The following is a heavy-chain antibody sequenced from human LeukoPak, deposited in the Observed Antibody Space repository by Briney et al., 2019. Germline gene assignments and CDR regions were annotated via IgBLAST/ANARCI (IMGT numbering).Heavy chain of an antibody. V-gene: IGHV3-7*03. J-gene: IGHJ6*02. Sequence: GGSLRLPCGASGFTFRAYWMSWVRQAPGKGLEWVGNVNQDGSEIYYVDSVKGRFTISRDNAKNSLYLQMSNLRAEDTAVYFCARGGGLDVWGQGATVTVSS. CDR3: ARGGGLDV. CDR1: GFTFRAYW. CDR2: VNQDGSEI. D-gene: IGHD3-16*01.